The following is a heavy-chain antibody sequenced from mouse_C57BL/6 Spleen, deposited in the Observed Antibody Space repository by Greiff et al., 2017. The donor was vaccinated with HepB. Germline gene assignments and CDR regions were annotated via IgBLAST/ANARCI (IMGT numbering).Heavy chain of an antibody. CDR2: ISDGGSYT. D-gene: IGHD4-1*01. V-gene: IGHV5-4*01. CDR3: ARERRTAYYFDY. Sequence: VKVEESGGGLVKPGGSLKLSCAASGFTFSSYAMSWVRQTPEKRLEWVATISDGGSYTYYPDNVKGRFTISRDNAKNNLYLQMSHLKSEDTAMYYCARERRTAYYFDYWGQGTTLTVSS. J-gene: IGHJ2*01. CDR1: GFTFSSYA.